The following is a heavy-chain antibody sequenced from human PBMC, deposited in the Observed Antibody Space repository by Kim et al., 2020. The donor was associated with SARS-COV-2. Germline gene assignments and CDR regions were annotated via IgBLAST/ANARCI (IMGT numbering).Heavy chain of an antibody. D-gene: IGHD2-2*01. CDR2: ISYDGSNK. CDR1: GFTFSSYA. J-gene: IGHJ4*02. Sequence: GGSLRLSCAASGFTFSSYAMHWVRQAPGKGLEWVAVISYDGSNKYYADSVKGRFTISRDNSKNTLYLQMNSLRAEDTAVYYCARDSDLSGQLIDYWGQGTLVTVSS. CDR3: ARDSDLSGQLIDY. V-gene: IGHV3-30-3*01.